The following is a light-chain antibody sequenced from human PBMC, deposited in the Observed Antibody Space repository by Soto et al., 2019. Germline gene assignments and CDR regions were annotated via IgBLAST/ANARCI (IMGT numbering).Light chain of an antibody. CDR3: QQRSVWVT. Sequence: EIVLTQSPATMSLSPGERATLSCRASQSIDTYLAWYQQKPGQAPRLLIYDASNRATGIPARFSGSGSGTDFTLTISSLEAEDFAVYSCQQRSVWVTFGGGTRVEIK. V-gene: IGKV3-11*01. J-gene: IGKJ4*01. CDR2: DAS. CDR1: QSIDTY.